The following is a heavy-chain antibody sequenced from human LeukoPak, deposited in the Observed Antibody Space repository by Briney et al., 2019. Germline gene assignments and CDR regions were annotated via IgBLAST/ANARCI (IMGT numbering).Heavy chain of an antibody. Sequence: PGGSLRLSCAASGFTFSSYSMNWVRQAPGKGLEWVSYISSGSGTIYHADSVKGRFTISRDNAKNSLYLQMNSLGAEDTAVYYCARGLDYWGQGTLVTVSS. CDR2: ISSGSGTI. J-gene: IGHJ4*02. V-gene: IGHV3-48*01. CDR3: ARGLDY. CDR1: GFTFSSYS.